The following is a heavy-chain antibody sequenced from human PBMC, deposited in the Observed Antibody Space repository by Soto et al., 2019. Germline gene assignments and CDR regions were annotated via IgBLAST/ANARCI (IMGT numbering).Heavy chain of an antibody. J-gene: IGHJ4*02. CDR3: AKPPLKVLLRLEE. CDR1: GFTFSTYA. Sequence: EVQLLESGGGLVQPGGSLRLSCAASGFTFSTYAMAWVRQAPGKGLEWVSSISSSSGSTFYADSVKGRFTISRDNTENTLSLQMNSLRAEDTAVYYCAKPPLKVLLRLEEWGQGTLVTVSS. CDR2: ISSSSGST. V-gene: IGHV3-23*01.